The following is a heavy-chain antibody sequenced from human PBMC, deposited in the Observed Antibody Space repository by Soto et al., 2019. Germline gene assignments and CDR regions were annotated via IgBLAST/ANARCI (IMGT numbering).Heavy chain of an antibody. CDR1: GDSVSSNSAA. Sequence: QALSVPSAISGDSVSSNSAACNWIRQSPSRGLEWLGRTYYRSKWYNDYAVSVKSRITINPDTSKNQFSLQLNSVTPEDTAVYYCARDGGSGWYYNWFDPWGQGTLVTVSS. V-gene: IGHV6-1*01. J-gene: IGHJ5*02. CDR2: TYYRSKWYN. D-gene: IGHD6-19*01. CDR3: ARDGGSGWYYNWFDP.